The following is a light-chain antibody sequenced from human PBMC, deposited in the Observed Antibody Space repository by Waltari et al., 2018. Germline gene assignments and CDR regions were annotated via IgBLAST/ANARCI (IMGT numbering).Light chain of an antibody. Sequence: EIVLTQSPGTLSLSPGERATLSCRASQSVSRSLAWYQQKHGQAPRLLIYDASTRATGILDRFSGSGSGTDFSLTISRLEPEDFAVYYCQKYVSLPATFGQGTKVEIK. J-gene: IGKJ1*01. CDR1: QSVSRS. V-gene: IGKV3-20*01. CDR3: QKYVSLPAT. CDR2: DAS.